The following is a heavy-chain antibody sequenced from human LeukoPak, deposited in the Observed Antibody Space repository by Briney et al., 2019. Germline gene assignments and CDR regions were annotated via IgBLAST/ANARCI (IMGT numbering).Heavy chain of an antibody. Sequence: PGGSLRLSCVASGFIFSNYWMYWVRQAPGKGLVWVSRIKSDGSSTIYADSVKGRFTISRDTAKNTLYLQLNSLRAEDTAVYYCARGWSGGSLDSWGQGTLAAVSS. J-gene: IGHJ4*02. CDR3: ARGWSGGSLDS. CDR1: GFIFSNYW. CDR2: IKSDGSST. V-gene: IGHV3-74*01. D-gene: IGHD2-8*01.